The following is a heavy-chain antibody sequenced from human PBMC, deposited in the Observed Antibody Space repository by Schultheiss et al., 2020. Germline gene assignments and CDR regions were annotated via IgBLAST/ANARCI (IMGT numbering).Heavy chain of an antibody. J-gene: IGHJ4*02. CDR2: INHSGST. V-gene: IGHV4-39*07. D-gene: IGHD3-22*01. Sequence: SETLSLTCTVSGGSISSSSYYWGWIRQPPGKGLECIGEINHSGSTNYNPSLKSRVTISVDTSKNQFSLKMSSVTAEDTAVYYCAKWGDYYGSSGYYWWGQGTLVTVSS. CDR3: AKWGDYYGSSGYYW. CDR1: GGSISSSSYY.